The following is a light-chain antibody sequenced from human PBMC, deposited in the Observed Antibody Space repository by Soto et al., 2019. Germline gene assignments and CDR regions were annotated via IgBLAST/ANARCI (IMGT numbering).Light chain of an antibody. CDR3: SSYVGSNILV. CDR2: EVS. J-gene: IGLJ1*01. Sequence: QSVLTPPPSASGSPGQSGTIACTGTSSDVGGYYYVSWYQQHPGKAPKLMIYEVSKRPSGVPGRFSGSNSVNTASLTVSGLHDDDDDDYFCSSYVGSNILVFSTGTEVTVL. CDR1: SSDVGGYYY. V-gene: IGLV2-8*01.